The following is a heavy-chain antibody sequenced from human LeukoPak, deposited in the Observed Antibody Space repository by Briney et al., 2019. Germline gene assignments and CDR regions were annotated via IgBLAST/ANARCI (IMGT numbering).Heavy chain of an antibody. CDR2: IYSGGST. D-gene: IGHD3-10*01. CDR3: ARDRSGATPYFDY. V-gene: IGHV3-53*01. CDR1: GFTFSSYS. Sequence: AGGSLRLSCAASGFTFSSYSMSWVRQAPGKGLEWVSVIYSGGSTYYADSVKGRFTISRDNSKNTLYLQMNSLRAEDTAVYYCARDRSGATPYFDYWGQGTLVTVSS. J-gene: IGHJ4*02.